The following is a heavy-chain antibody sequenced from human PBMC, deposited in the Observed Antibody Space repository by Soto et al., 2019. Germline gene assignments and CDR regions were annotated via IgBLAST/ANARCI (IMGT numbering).Heavy chain of an antibody. CDR3: ARGYSRGPDY. CDR1: GFTFSNHW. Sequence: EVQLVESGGGLVQPGGSLRLSCAASGFTFSNHWMHWVRQAPGKGLVWVSRINSDGRTTTYADSVKGRFTISRDNAKNTLYLQLNSLRAEDTALYYCARGYSRGPDYWGQGTLVTVSS. V-gene: IGHV3-74*01. CDR2: INSDGRTT. J-gene: IGHJ4*02. D-gene: IGHD6-13*01.